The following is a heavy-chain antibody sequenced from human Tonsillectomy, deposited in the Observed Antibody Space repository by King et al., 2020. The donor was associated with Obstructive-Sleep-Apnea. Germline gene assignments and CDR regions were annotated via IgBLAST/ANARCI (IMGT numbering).Heavy chain of an antibody. V-gene: IGHV3-30*02. D-gene: IGHD2-15*01. Sequence: VQLVESGGGVVQPGGSLRLSCAASGFTFSSYDMHWVRQAPGKGLAWVAFLPFHGNIKYHADSLKGRFTISRDNSKKTLYLQMNSLSAEDTAVYYCAKDLPYCSGGSCRPDAFDIWGQGTMVTVSS. CDR2: LPFHGNIK. J-gene: IGHJ3*02. CDR3: AKDLPYCSGGSCRPDAFDI. CDR1: GFTFSSYD.